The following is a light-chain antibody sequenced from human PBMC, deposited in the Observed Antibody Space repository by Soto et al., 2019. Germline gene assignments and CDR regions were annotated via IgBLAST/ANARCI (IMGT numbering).Light chain of an antibody. J-gene: IGKJ1*01. CDR2: VAS. V-gene: IGKV3-20*01. CDR3: QQYGSSPTWT. CDR1: HSVSSY. Sequence: EIVLTQSPATLSLSPGERATLSCRPSHSVSSYLAWYQQKAGQAHRLPIFVASNRATDIPDRFSGSGSGTDFTLTISRLEPEDFAVYYCQQYGSSPTWTFGQGTKVDIK.